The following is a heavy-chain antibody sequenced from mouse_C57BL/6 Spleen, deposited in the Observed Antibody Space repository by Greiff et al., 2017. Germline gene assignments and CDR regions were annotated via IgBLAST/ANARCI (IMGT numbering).Heavy chain of an antibody. Sequence: QQSCKASGYTFTSYWMQWVKQRPGQGLEWIGEIDPSDSYTNYNQKFKGKATLTVDTSSSTAYMQLSSLTSEDSAVYYCARRDYYGSSYGAWFAYWGQGTLVTVSA. CDR3: ARRDYYGSSYGAWFAY. V-gene: IGHV1-50*01. J-gene: IGHJ3*01. CDR2: IDPSDSYT. D-gene: IGHD1-1*01. CDR1: GYTFTSYW.